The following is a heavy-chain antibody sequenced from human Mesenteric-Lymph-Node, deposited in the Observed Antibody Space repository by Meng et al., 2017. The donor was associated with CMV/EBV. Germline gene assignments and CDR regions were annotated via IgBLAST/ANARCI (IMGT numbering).Heavy chain of an antibody. J-gene: IGHJ4*02. Sequence: GESLKISCAASGFTFSSFWMSWVRQAPGKGLEWVANIKQDGSEKYYVDSVRGRFIISRDNAKNSLYLQMNSLRAEDTAVYYCAGHSSGYKYWGQGTLVTVSS. D-gene: IGHD3-22*01. CDR3: AGHSSGYKY. CDR2: IKQDGSEK. CDR1: GFTFSSFW. V-gene: IGHV3-7*01.